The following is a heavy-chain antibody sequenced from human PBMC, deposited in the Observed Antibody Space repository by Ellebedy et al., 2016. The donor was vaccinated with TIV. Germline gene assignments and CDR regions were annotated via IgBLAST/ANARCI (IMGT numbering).Heavy chain of an antibody. V-gene: IGHV1-18*01. CDR2: ISTDNGNT. D-gene: IGHD2-2*01. Sequence: AASVKVSCKASGYTFTTYGISWVRQAPGQGLEWMGWISTDNGNTNYAQKFQGRVTMTTDTSTSTAYMDLRSLRSDDTDMYYCARDFMCGSTSCYAKYYYGLDVWGQGTTVTVSS. CDR1: GYTFTTYG. CDR3: ARDFMCGSTSCYAKYYYGLDV. J-gene: IGHJ6*02.